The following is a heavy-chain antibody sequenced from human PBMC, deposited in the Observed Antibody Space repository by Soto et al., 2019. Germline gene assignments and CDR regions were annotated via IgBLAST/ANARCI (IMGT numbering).Heavy chain of an antibody. D-gene: IGHD3-22*01. Sequence: PSETLSLTCTVSGGSISSSTYYWAWIRQPPGKRLEWIGSIHYSGYTHYNPSLKGRVTLSVDTSKNEFSLKLTSVTAADTAVYYCARERIYYDSSAYPDYWGQATLVTVSS. CDR3: ARERIYYDSSAYPDY. CDR2: IHYSGYT. CDR1: GGSISSSTYY. V-gene: IGHV4-39*02. J-gene: IGHJ4*02.